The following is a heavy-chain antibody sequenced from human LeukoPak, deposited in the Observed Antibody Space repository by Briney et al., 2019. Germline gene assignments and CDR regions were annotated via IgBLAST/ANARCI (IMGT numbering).Heavy chain of an antibody. CDR2: ISGTGGTT. CDR3: ARGHTAVTRHFDF. J-gene: IGHJ4*02. CDR1: GFTFSSHG. V-gene: IGHV3-23*01. D-gene: IGHD4-17*01. Sequence: SGGSLRLSCAASGFTFSSHGMSWVRQAPGKGLEWVTAISGTGGTTYYADSVKGRFTISRDDAKNLLYLDMNSLRAEDTAVYYCARGHTAVTRHFDFWGQGTLVTVSS.